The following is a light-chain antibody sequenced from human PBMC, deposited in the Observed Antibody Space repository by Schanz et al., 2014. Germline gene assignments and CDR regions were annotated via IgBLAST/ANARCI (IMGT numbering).Light chain of an antibody. CDR3: SSYAGSRV. CDR1: SSDVGGYNL. V-gene: IGLV2-8*01. CDR2: EVD. Sequence: QSALTQPPSASGSPGQSVAISCTGTSSDVGGYNLVSWYQQHPGEAPKLIIYEVDKRPSGVPDRFSGSKSGNTASLAISGLQSEDEADYYCSSYAGSRVFGGGTKLTVL. J-gene: IGLJ3*02.